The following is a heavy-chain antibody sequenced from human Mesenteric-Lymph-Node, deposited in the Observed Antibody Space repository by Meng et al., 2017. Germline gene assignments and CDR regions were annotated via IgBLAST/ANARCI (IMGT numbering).Heavy chain of an antibody. V-gene: IGHV3-30*04. Sequence: GESLKISCAASGFTFSSYAMHWVRQAPGKGLEWVAVISYDGSNKYYADSVKGRFTISGDNSKNTLFLQMNSLRDEDMAVYHCAKGSASSRPYYFDFWGQGTLVTVSS. CDR3: AKGSASSRPYYFDF. CDR1: GFTFSSYA. J-gene: IGHJ4*02. CDR2: ISYDGSNK. D-gene: IGHD2-2*01.